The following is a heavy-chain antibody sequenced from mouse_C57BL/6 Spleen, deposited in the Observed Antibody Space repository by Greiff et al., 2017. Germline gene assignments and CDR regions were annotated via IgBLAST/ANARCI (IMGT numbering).Heavy chain of an antibody. V-gene: IGHV1-39*01. CDR3: ARGAGSPCYAMEY. D-gene: IGHD1-1*01. Sequence: EVQLVESGPELVKPGASVKISCKASGYSFTDYYMNWVKQSHGKSLEWIGVINPNYGTTSYNQKFKGKATLTVDPSSSTAYMQRNSLTSEDSAVYYGARGAGSPCYAMEYWGQGTSVTVAS. CDR1: GYSFTDYY. CDR2: INPNYGTT. J-gene: IGHJ4*01.